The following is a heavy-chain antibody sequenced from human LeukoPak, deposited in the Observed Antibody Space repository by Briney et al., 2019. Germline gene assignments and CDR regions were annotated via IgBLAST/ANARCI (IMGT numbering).Heavy chain of an antibody. CDR3: ARDLIDYGDYDRPSNWFDP. D-gene: IGHD4-17*01. CDR2: IYTSGST. V-gene: IGHV4-4*07. Sequence: SETLSLTCTVSGGSISSYYWSWIRQPAGKGLEWIVRIYTSGSTNYNPSLKSRVTMSVDTSKNQFSLKLSSVTAADTAVYYCARDLIDYGDYDRPSNWFDPWGQGTLVTVSS. CDR1: GGSISSYY. J-gene: IGHJ5*02.